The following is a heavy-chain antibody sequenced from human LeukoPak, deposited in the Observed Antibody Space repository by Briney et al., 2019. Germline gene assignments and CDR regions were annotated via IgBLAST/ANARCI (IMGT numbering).Heavy chain of an antibody. D-gene: IGHD3-10*01. J-gene: IGHJ4*02. CDR3: AKDMTRYGSGSYYTPNDY. CDR1: GFTFDDYA. V-gene: IGHV3-9*01. Sequence: GGSLRLSCAASGFTFDDYAMHWVRQAPGKGLEWVSGISWNSGSIGYADSVKGRFTISRDNAKNSLYLQMNSLRAEDTALYYCAKDMTRYGSGSYYTPNDYWGQGTLVTVSS. CDR2: ISWNSGSI.